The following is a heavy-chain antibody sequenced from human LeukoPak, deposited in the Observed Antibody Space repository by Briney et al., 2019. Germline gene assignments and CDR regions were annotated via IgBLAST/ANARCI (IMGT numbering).Heavy chain of an antibody. V-gene: IGHV5-51*01. D-gene: IGHD3-22*01. CDR3: ARRFRGNSGYYFDY. CDR2: IYPGDSDT. J-gene: IGHJ4*02. CDR1: GYSFTTYW. Sequence: GESLQISCQGSGYSFTTYWIGWVRQMPGKGLECLGIIYPGDSDTRYSPSFQGQVTISADKSISTAYLQWSSLKASDTAMYYCARRFRGNSGYYFDYWGQGTLVTVSS.